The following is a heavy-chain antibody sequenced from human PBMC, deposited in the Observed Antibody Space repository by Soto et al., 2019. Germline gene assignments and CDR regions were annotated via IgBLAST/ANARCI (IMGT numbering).Heavy chain of an antibody. V-gene: IGHV4-39*01. Sequence: SETLSLTCTVSGGSISSSSYYWGWIRQPPGKGLEWIGSIYYSGSTYYNPSLKSRVTISVDTSKNQFSLKLSSVTAADTAVYYCSGVPAAMGYYYGMDVWGQGTTVT. CDR1: GGSISSSSYY. CDR3: SGVPAAMGYYYGMDV. D-gene: IGHD2-2*01. J-gene: IGHJ6*02. CDR2: IYYSGST.